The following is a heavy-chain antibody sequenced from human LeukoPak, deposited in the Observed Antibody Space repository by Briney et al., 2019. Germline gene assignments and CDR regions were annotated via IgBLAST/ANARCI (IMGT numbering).Heavy chain of an antibody. Sequence: ASVKVSCKASGYTFTDYYIHWVRQAPGQGLEWMGWINTNTGNPTYDQGFTGGIVFSLDTSVSTAYLQISSLKAEDTAVYYCARDHVKLGSNFHPFDAFDIWGQGTMVTVSS. CDR1: GYTFTDYY. J-gene: IGHJ3*02. V-gene: IGHV7-4-1*02. CDR2: INTNTGNP. CDR3: ARDHVKLGSNFHPFDAFDI. D-gene: IGHD7-27*01.